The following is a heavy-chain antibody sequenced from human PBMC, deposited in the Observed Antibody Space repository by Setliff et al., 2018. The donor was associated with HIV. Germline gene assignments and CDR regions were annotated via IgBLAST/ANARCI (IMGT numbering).Heavy chain of an antibody. J-gene: IGHJ3*02. CDR2: IYSGAGI. D-gene: IGHD3-10*01. CDR1: GFTVSSIY. CDR3: AKSTEGRSGPHNAFHI. Sequence: PGGSLRLSCAASGFTVSSIYMSWVRQAPGKGLEWVSIIYSGAGIFYADSVRGRFTISTDNSENTLYLQMNSLRADDTAVYYCAKSTEGRSGPHNAFHIWGQGTMVTVSS. V-gene: IGHV3-53*01.